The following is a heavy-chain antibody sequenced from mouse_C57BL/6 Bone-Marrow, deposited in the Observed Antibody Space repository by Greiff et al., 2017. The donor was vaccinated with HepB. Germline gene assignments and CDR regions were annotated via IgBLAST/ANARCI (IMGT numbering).Heavy chain of an antibody. V-gene: IGHV1-64*01. J-gene: IGHJ2*01. CDR3: ARDYYGSSYEGDY. CDR1: GYTFTSYW. D-gene: IGHD1-1*01. CDR2: IHPNSGST. Sequence: QVQLQQPGAELVKPGASVKLSCKASGYTFTSYWMHWVKQRPGQGLEWIGMIHPNSGSTNYNEKFKSKATLTVDKSSSTAYMQLSSLTSEDSAVYYCARDYYGSSYEGDYWGQGTTLTVSS.